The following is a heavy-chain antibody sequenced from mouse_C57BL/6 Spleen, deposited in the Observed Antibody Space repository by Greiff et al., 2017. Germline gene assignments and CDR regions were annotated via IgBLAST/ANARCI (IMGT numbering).Heavy chain of an antibody. Sequence: VKLLESGAELVKPGASVKISCKASGYAFSSYWMNWVKQRPGKGLEWIGQIYPGDGDTNYNGKFKGKATLTADKSSSTAYMQLSRLTSEDSAVYFCARDYGSSFWGQGTLVTVSA. V-gene: IGHV1-80*01. J-gene: IGHJ3*01. CDR1: GYAFSSYW. D-gene: IGHD1-1*01. CDR3: ARDYGSSF. CDR2: IYPGDGDT.